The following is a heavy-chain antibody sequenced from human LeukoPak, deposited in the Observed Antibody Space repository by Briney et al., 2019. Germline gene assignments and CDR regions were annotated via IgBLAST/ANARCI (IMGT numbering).Heavy chain of an antibody. V-gene: IGHV3-21*01. J-gene: IGHJ4*02. D-gene: IGHD2/OR15-2a*01. CDR2: ISSSSSYI. CDR1: GLSFSSFA. CDR3: AREKGLSSGLDY. Sequence: SGGSLRLSCAASGLSFSSFAMSWVRQAPGKGLEWVSSISSSSSYIYYADSVKGRFTISRDNAKNSLYLQMNSLRAKDTAVYYCAREKGLSSGLDYWGQGTLVTVSS.